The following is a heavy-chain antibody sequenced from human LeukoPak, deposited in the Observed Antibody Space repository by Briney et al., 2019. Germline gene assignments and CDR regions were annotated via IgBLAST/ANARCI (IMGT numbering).Heavy chain of an antibody. J-gene: IGHJ6*02. V-gene: IGHV1-2*02. D-gene: IGHD3-22*01. CDR2: INPNSGGT. CDR1: GYTFTGYY. Sequence: ASAKVSCKASGYTFTGYYMHWVRQAPGQGLEWMGWINPNSGGTNYAQKFQGRVTMTRDTSISTAYMEPSRLRSDDTAVYYCARDYYDSSGYYYYYGMDVWGQGTTVTVSS. CDR3: ARDYYDSSGYYYYYGMDV.